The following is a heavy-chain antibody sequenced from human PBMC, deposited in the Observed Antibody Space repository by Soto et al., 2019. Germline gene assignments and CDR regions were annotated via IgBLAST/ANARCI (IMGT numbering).Heavy chain of an antibody. V-gene: IGHV4-59*01. CDR2: IYYSGST. CDR3: ARDADSGSYYNWFDP. D-gene: IGHD1-26*01. CDR1: GGSISSYF. J-gene: IGHJ5*02. Sequence: PSETLSLTCTVPGGSISSYFWSWIRQPPGKGLEWIGYIYYSGSTTYNPSLKSRVTISVDTSKNQFSLKLSSVTAADTAVYYCARDADSGSYYNWFDPCGQGTLVTVS.